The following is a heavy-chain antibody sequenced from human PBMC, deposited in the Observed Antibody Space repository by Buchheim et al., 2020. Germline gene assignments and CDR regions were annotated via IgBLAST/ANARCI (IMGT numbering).Heavy chain of an antibody. D-gene: IGHD6-19*01. CDR1: GDTLRNYD. J-gene: IGHJ5*02. CDR3: ARVASVAVAGRGDDNWFDP. V-gene: IGHV1-18*01. Sequence: QVQLVQSGAEVKKPGVSVKISCKASGDTLRNYDITWVRQAPGRGLEWMGWISAHNGDTNYAHNLHGRVTMTTEPSTNTAYMGMKNLGSDDTAIYYCARVASVAVAGRGDDNWFDPWGQGTL. CDR2: ISAHNGDT.